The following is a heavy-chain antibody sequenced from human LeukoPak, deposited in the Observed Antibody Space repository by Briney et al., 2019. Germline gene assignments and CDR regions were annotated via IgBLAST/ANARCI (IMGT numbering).Heavy chain of an antibody. CDR2: INHSGST. CDR1: GGSFSGYY. J-gene: IGHJ4*02. D-gene: IGHD1-14*01. Sequence: PSETLSLTCAVYGGSFSGYYWSWIRQPPGKGLEWIGEINHSGSTNYNPSLKSRVTISVDTSKNQFSLKLSSVTAADTAVNYCASGVTHYHNWGQGTLVTVSS. CDR3: ASGVTHYHN. V-gene: IGHV4-34*01.